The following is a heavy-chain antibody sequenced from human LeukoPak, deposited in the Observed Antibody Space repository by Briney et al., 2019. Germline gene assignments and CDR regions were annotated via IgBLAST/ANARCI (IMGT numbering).Heavy chain of an antibody. CDR1: GFTFSSYA. D-gene: IGHD3-16*02. J-gene: IGHJ6*02. Sequence: GGSLRLFCGASGFTFSSYAMSWVRQAPGKGLGWVSAISGSGGSTYYADSVKGRFTISRDNSKNTLYLQMNSLRAEDTAVYYCAKGRYDYVWGSYRYTSYYYYGMDVWGQGTTVTVSS. V-gene: IGHV3-23*01. CDR3: AKGRYDYVWGSYRYTSYYYYGMDV. CDR2: ISGSGGST.